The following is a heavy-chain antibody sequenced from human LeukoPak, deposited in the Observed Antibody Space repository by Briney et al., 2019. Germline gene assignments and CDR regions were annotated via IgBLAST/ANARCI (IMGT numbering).Heavy chain of an antibody. V-gene: IGHV4-61*02. J-gene: IGHJ4*02. CDR3: ARDRSGSYRDGNFDY. CDR2: IYTSGST. D-gene: IGHD1-26*01. Sequence: SQTLSLTCTVSGGSISSGDYYWSWIRQPPGKGLEWIGRIYTSGSTNYNPSLKSRVTMSVDTSKNQFSLKLSSVTAADTAVYYCARDRSGSYRDGNFDYWGQGTLVTVSS. CDR1: GGSISSGDYY.